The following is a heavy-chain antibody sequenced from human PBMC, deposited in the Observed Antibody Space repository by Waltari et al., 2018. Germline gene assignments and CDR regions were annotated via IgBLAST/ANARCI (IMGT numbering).Heavy chain of an antibody. Sequence: QVQLQQWGAGLLKPSETLSLTCAVYGGSFSGYYWSWIRQPPGKGLEWIGEINHSGSTNYNPSLKSRVTISVDTSKNQFSLKLSSVTAADTAVYYCARLPARYDSSGYYYGAFDIWGQGTMVTVSS. V-gene: IGHV4-34*01. J-gene: IGHJ3*02. D-gene: IGHD3-22*01. CDR1: GGSFSGYY. CDR2: INHSGST. CDR3: ARLPARYDSSGYYYGAFDI.